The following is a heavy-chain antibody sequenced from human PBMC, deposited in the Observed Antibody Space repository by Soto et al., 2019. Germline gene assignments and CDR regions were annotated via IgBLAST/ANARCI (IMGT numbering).Heavy chain of an antibody. J-gene: IGHJ6*02. CDR3: ARHVPYCSDTSHCAYGMDV. CDR1: GGSISSYY. V-gene: IGHV4-59*08. D-gene: IGHD2-2*01. Sequence: QVQLQESGPGLVKPSETLSLTCTVSGGSISSYYCSWIRQPPGKGLEWIGYIYYSGSTNYNPSLKSRVTISVDTSKNQFSLKLSSVTAADTAVYYCARHVPYCSDTSHCAYGMDVWGQGTTVTVSS. CDR2: IYYSGST.